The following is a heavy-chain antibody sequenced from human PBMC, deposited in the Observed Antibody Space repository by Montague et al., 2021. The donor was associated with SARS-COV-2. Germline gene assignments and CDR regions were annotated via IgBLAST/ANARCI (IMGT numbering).Heavy chain of an antibody. CDR2: TYYRSKWFH. J-gene: IGHJ4*02. Sequence: CAISGDSVSSNSAAWNWIRQSPSRGLEWPGRTYYRSKWFHDYAISVKSRIIINPDTSKNQFSLQLNSVTPEDTAVYYCANFAVSVTTADYWGQGILVTVSS. V-gene: IGHV6-1*01. D-gene: IGHD6-19*01. CDR3: ANFAVSVTTADY. CDR1: GDSVSSNSAA.